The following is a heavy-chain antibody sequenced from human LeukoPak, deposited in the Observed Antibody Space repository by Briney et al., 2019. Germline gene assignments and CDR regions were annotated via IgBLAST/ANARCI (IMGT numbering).Heavy chain of an antibody. V-gene: IGHV1-18*01. D-gene: IGHD3-16*02. CDR2: ISAYNGNT. CDR1: GYTFTCYG. J-gene: IGHJ4*02. CDR3: ARENYVWGSYRTYYFDY. Sequence: ASVKVSCKASGYTFTCYGISWVRQAPGQGLEWTGWISAYNGNTNYAQKLQGRVTMTTDTSTSTAYMELRSLRSDDTAVYYCARENYVWGSYRTYYFDYWGQGTLVTVSS.